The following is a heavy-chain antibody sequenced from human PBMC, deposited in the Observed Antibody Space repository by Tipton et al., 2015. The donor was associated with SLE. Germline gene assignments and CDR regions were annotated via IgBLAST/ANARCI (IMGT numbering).Heavy chain of an antibody. V-gene: IGHV3-48*02. D-gene: IGHD6-13*01. J-gene: IGHJ4*02. CDR1: GFTFSSYS. CDR2: ISSSSSTI. CDR3: ARGEQLVPPSFGY. Sequence: SLRLSCAASGFTFSSYSMNWVRQAPGKGLEWVSYISSSSSTIYYADSVKGRFTISRDNAKNSLYLQMNSLRDEDTAVYYCARGEQLVPPSFGYWGQGTLVTVSS.